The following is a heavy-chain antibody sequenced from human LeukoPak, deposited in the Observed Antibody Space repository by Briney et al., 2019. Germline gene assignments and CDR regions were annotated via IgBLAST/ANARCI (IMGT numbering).Heavy chain of an antibody. Sequence: GASVKVSCKASGYTFTSYDINWVRQATGQGLEWMGWMNPNSGNTGYAQKFQGRVTMTRNTSISTAYMELSSLRSEDTAVYYCARTSGYSFRYGMDVWGQGTTVTVSS. CDR3: ARTSGYSFRYGMDV. V-gene: IGHV1-8*01. CDR2: MNPNSGNT. J-gene: IGHJ6*02. D-gene: IGHD5-18*01. CDR1: GYTFTSYD.